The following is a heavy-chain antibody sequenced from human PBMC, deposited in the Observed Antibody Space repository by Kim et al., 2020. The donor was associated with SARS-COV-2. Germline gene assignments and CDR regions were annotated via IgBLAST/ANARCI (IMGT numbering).Heavy chain of an antibody. D-gene: IGHD3-3*01. CDR2: INPSGGST. Sequence: ASVKVSCKASGYTFTSYYMHWVRQAPGQGLEWMGIINPSGGSTSYAQKFQGRVTMTWDTSTSTVYMELSSLRSEDTAVYYCARSSITIFGVVIENYYYGMDVWGQGTTVTVSS. J-gene: IGHJ6*02. CDR3: ARSSITIFGVVIENYYYGMDV. V-gene: IGHV1-46*01. CDR1: GYTFTSYY.